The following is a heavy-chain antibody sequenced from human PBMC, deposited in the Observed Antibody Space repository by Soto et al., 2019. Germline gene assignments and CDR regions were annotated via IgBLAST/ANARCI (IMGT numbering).Heavy chain of an antibody. CDR2: IYYSGST. J-gene: IGHJ5*02. CDR3: ARPHGGSSGWDNWFDP. V-gene: IGHV4-59*01. Sequence: LSLTCTVSGGSISSYSWSWIRQPPGKGLEWIGYIYYSGSTNYNPSLKSRVNISVDTSKNQFSLKLSSVTAADTAVYYCARPHGGSSGWDNWFDPWGQGTLVTVSS. D-gene: IGHD6-25*01. CDR1: GGSISSYS.